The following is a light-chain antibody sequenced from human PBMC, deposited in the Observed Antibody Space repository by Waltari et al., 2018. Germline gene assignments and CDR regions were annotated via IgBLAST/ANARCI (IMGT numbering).Light chain of an antibody. Sequence: DIVMTQSPDSLAVCLGERATINCKSSQSVLYSSNNKNYLAWYQQKPGQPPNLLIYWASTRESGVPDRFSGSGSGSDFTLTISSLQAEDVAVYYCQQFYSTPRTFGQGTKLEI. V-gene: IGKV4-1*01. CDR1: QSVLYSSNNKNY. CDR3: QQFYSTPRT. J-gene: IGKJ2*02. CDR2: WAS.